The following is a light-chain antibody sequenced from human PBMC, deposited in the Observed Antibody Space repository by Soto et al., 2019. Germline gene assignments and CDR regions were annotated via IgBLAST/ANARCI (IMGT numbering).Light chain of an antibody. J-gene: IGKJ2*01. CDR1: QSVGSY. CDR3: QQRNNWPRVT. CDR2: DAS. Sequence: EIVLTQSPATLSLSPGERATLSCRASQSVGSYLAWYQQKPGQAPRLLIYDASNRATGIPARFSGSGSETDFTLTISSLEPEDFVVYYCQQRNNWPRVTFGQGTRLEIK. V-gene: IGKV3-11*01.